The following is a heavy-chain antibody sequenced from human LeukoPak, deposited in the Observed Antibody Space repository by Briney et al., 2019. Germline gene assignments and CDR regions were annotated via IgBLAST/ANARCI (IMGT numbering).Heavy chain of an antibody. CDR2: TYYRSKWYN. D-gene: IGHD3-10*01. CDR3: ARERRERRWFGEPPTNYFDY. Sequence: SQTLSLTCAISGDSVSSNSAAWNWTRQSPSRGLEWLGRTYYRSKWYNDYAVSVKSRITINPDTSKNQFSLQLNSVTPEDTAVYYCARERRERRWFGEPPTNYFDYWGQGTLVTVSS. V-gene: IGHV6-1*01. J-gene: IGHJ4*02. CDR1: GDSVSSNSAA.